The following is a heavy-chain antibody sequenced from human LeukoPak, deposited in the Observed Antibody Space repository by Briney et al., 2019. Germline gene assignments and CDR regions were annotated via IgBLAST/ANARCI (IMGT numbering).Heavy chain of an antibody. CDR3: ARDSWWGIVVVTPDY. CDR1: GSTFTRYY. J-gene: IGHJ4*02. D-gene: IGHD3-22*01. V-gene: IGHV1-2*02. Sequence: ASGKLSCKASGSTFTRYYTHWLRQAPGQGLEWMGWIKPISGGTNYEQKWQGRVTMTRDTSISTAYMELSRLRSDDTAVYYCARDSWWGIVVVTPDYWGQETVVTVSS. CDR2: IKPISGGT.